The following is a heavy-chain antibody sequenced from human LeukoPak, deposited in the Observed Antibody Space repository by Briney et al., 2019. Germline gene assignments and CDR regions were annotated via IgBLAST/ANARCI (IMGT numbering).Heavy chain of an antibody. D-gene: IGHD4-17*01. J-gene: IGHJ4*02. CDR1: GFTFSSYA. V-gene: IGHV3-30-3*01. CDR3: ARETGSAVGSTDFDY. Sequence: GGSLRLSCAASGFTFSSYAIHWVRQAPGKGLEWVAVISYDGSNKYYADSAKGRFTISRDNSKNTLYLQMNSLRAEDTAVYYCARETGSAVGSTDFDYWGQGTLVTVSS. CDR2: ISYDGSNK.